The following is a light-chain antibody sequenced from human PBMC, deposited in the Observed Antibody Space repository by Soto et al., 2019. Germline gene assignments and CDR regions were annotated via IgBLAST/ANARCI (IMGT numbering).Light chain of an antibody. J-gene: IGKJ1*01. CDR2: GAS. Sequence: EIVLTQSPGTLSLSPGERATLSCRASQSFGSSYLAWYQQKPGQAPRLLIYGASNRATGIPDRFRGSGSGTDFTLTISSLEPEDFAVYYCQQFASSTWAFGQGTKVEIK. CDR3: QQFASSTWA. CDR1: QSFGSSY. V-gene: IGKV3-20*01.